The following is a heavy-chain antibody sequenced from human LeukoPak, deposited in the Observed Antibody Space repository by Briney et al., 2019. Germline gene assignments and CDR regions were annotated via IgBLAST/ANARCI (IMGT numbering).Heavy chain of an antibody. CDR2: ISGSGGST. CDR1: GFTCSSYA. J-gene: IGHJ4*02. V-gene: IGHV3-23*01. CDR3: AKDTREYYYDSSGYYLDY. Sequence: GGSLRLSCAASGFTCSSYAMSWVPQAPGKGLEGVSAISGSGGSTYYADSVKGRFTISRDNSKTTLYLQMNSLIAEHAAVYYCAKDTREYYYDSSGYYLDYWGQGTLVTVSS. D-gene: IGHD3-22*01.